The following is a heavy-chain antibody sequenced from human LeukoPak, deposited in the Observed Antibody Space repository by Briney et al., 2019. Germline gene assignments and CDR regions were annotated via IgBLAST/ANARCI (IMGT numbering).Heavy chain of an antibody. V-gene: IGHV3-21*01. CDR3: ARGGGYCSGGSCLDKYYYYYYMDV. CDR2: ISSSSSYI. J-gene: IGHJ6*03. CDR1: GFTFSSYS. Sequence: GGSLRLSCASSGFTFSSYSMNWVRQAPGKGLEWVSSISSSSSYIYYADSVKGRFTISRDNAKNSLYLQMNSLRAEDTAVYYCARGGGYCSGGSCLDKYYYYYYMDVWGKGTTVTVSS. D-gene: IGHD2-15*01.